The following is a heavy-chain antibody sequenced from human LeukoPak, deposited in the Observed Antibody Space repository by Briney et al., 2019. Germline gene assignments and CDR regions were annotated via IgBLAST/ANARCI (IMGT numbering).Heavy chain of an antibody. CDR1: GFTFSSYD. Sequence: LPGGSLRLSCVASGFTFSSYDVNWVRQAPGKGLEWVSGLSWNSGSIGYADSVKGRFTISRDNATNSLYLQMNSLRVEDTALYYCAKKTRCSSITCPFDYWGQGTLVTVSS. CDR2: LSWNSGSI. J-gene: IGHJ4*02. V-gene: IGHV3-9*01. CDR3: AKKTRCSSITCPFDY. D-gene: IGHD2-2*01.